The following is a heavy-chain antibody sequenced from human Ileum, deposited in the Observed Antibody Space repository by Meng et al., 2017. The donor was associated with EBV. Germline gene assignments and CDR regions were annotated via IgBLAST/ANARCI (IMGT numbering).Heavy chain of an antibody. J-gene: IGHJ4*02. CDR3: ARVEVGITSGDY. V-gene: IGHV1-18*01. CDR2: ISAYNGNT. D-gene: IGHD1-26*01. CDR1: GYTFTNYG. Sequence: QVQLVQFGGGVKKAGASVKVYCKASGYTFTNYGITWVRQAPGQGLEWMGWISAYNGNTNYAQTLQGRVTMTTDTSTSTAYMELGSLRSDDTAVYYCARVEVGITSGDYWGQGTLVTVSS.